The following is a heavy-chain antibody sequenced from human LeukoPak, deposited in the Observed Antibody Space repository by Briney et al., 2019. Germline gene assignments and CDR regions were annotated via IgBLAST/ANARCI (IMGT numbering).Heavy chain of an antibody. CDR2: INQDGSKK. CDR3: VGSNIGAV. CDR1: GFTFSALW. J-gene: IGHJ4*02. V-gene: IGHV3-7*01. Sequence: GGSLRLSCAASGFTFSALWMTWVRQAPGKGLERVANINQDGSKKYYVDSVKGRFTISRDNAKNSLYLQMNSLRAEDTAEYYCVGSNIGAVWGQGSLVTVSS. D-gene: IGHD6-13*01.